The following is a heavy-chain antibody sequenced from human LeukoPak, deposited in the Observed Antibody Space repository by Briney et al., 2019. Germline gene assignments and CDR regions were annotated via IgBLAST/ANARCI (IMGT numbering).Heavy chain of an antibody. CDR3: ARGGDDILTGYQNWFDP. CDR2: ISAYNGNT. Sequence: ASVKVSCKASGYTFTSYGISWVRQAPGQGLEWMGWISAYNGNTNYAQKLQGRVTMTTDTSTSTAYMELRSLRSDGTAVYYCARGGDDILTGYQNWFDPWGQGTLATVSS. V-gene: IGHV1-18*01. J-gene: IGHJ5*02. D-gene: IGHD3-9*01. CDR1: GYTFTSYG.